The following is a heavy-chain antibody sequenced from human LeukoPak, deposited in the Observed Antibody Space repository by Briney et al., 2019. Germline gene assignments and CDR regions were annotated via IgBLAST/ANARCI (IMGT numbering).Heavy chain of an antibody. CDR1: GFTVSSNY. D-gene: IGHD4-11*01. CDR3: ARGGHYSNYFDAEYFQH. J-gene: IGHJ1*01. CDR2: IYSGGST. Sequence: PGGSLRLSCAASGFTVSSNYMSWVRQAPGKGLEWVSVIYSGGSTYYADSVKGRFTISRDNAKNSLYLQMNSLRAEDTAVYYCARGGHYSNYFDAEYFQHWGQGTLVTVSS. V-gene: IGHV3-53*01.